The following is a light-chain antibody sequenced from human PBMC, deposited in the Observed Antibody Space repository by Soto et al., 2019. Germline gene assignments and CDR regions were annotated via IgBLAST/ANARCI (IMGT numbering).Light chain of an antibody. CDR2: LNSDGSH. CDR3: QTWGTGPWVV. J-gene: IGLJ2*01. V-gene: IGLV4-69*01. CDR1: SGHSNYD. Sequence: QAVLTQSPSASASLGASVKLTCTLSSGHSNYDIAWHQQQTEKGPRYLMRLNSDGSHSKGDGIPDRFSGSSSGAERYLTIPSLQSEDEADYYCQTWGTGPWVVFGGGTKLTVL.